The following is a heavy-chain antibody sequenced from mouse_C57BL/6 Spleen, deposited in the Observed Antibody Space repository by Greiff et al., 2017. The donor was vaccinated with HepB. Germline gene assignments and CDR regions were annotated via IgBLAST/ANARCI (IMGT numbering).Heavy chain of an antibody. CDR1: GFTFSSYA. CDR2: ISDGGSYT. CDR3: ARDRITTVVGYYFDY. V-gene: IGHV5-4*01. D-gene: IGHD1-1*01. Sequence: EVHLVESGGGLVKPGGSLKLSCAASGFTFSSYAMSWVRQTPEKRLEWVATISDGGSYTYYPDNVKGRFTISRDNAKNNLYLQMSHLKSEDTAMYYCARDRITTVVGYYFDYWGQGTTLTVSS. J-gene: IGHJ2*01.